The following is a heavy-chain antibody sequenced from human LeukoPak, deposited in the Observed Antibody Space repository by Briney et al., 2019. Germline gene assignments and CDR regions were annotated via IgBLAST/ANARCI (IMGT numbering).Heavy chain of an antibody. CDR2: INHSGST. D-gene: IGHD5-18*01. V-gene: IGHV4-34*01. Sequence: KPSETLSLTCAVYGGSFSGYYWSWIRQPPGKGLEWIGEINHSGSTNYNPSLKSRVTISVDTSKNQFSLKLSSVTAADTAVYYCARYSYDDAFDIWGQGTMVTVSS. J-gene: IGHJ3*02. CDR1: GGSFSGYY. CDR3: ARYSYDDAFDI.